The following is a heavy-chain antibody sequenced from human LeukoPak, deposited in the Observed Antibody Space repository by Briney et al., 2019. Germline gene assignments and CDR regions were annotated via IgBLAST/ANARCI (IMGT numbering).Heavy chain of an antibody. J-gene: IGHJ4*02. CDR2: ISYDGSSK. Sequence: GGSLRLSCAASGFTFSSYAMHWVRQAPGKGLEWVAIISYDGSSKYYADSVKGRVTISRDNSKNTLYLQLNSLRGEDTAIYYSARDRSWYYFDYWGQGTLVTVSP. CDR1: GFTFSSYA. CDR3: ARDRSWYYFDY. V-gene: IGHV3-30-3*01. D-gene: IGHD6-13*01.